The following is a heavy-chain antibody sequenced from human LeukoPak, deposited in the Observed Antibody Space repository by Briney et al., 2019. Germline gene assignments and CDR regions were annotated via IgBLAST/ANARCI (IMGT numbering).Heavy chain of an antibody. J-gene: IGHJ4*02. D-gene: IGHD3-16*02. CDR3: AKGDYNYVWGSYRPSYFDY. CDR1: GFTFNSYA. Sequence: GGSLRLSCAASGFTFNSYAMSWVSQAPGKGLEWVSAISDSGGSTYYADSVKGRFTTSRDNSKNKLYLQMNSQRAEDTAVYYCAKGDYNYVWGSYRPSYFDYWGQGTLVTVSS. CDR2: ISDSGGST. V-gene: IGHV3-23*01.